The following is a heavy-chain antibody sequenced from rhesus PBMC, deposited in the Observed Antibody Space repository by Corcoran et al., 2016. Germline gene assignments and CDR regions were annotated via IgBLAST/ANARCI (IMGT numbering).Heavy chain of an antibody. V-gene: IGHV1-200*01. CDR3: ARAENTVTFDY. D-gene: IGHD4-23*01. CDR2: ISPSNGNT. CDR1: GYTFTSYY. J-gene: IGHJ4*01. Sequence: QVQLVQSGAEVKKPGTSVTLSCKASGYTFTSYYINWVRPAPGQVLEWMGWISPSNGNTGYAQKFQGRVTRTRDTSTSTAYMELNSLRSEDTAVYYCARAENTVTFDYWGQGVLVTVSS.